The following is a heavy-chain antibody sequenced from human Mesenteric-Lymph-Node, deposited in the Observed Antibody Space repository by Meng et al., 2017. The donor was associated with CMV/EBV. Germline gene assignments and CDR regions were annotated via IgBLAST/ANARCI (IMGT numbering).Heavy chain of an antibody. CDR2: IPFDGSNK. Sequence: GESLKISCATSGFTFSSYAMYWVRQAPGKGLEWVASIPFDGSNKYYLDSVKGRFTISRDNSKNTLYLQMNSLRTEDTALYYCTKGLRIGVWGQGTLVTVSS. J-gene: IGHJ4*02. V-gene: IGHV3-30*02. D-gene: IGHD1-26*01. CDR1: GFTFSSYA. CDR3: TKGLRIGV.